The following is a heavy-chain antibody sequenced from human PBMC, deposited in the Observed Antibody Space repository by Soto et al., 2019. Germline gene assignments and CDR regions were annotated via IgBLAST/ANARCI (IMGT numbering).Heavy chain of an antibody. J-gene: IGHJ5*02. D-gene: IGHD2-15*01. Sequence: SVKVSCKVSGYTLTEFSMHWVRQAPGQALEWMGWFTPFNGNTNYAQKFQDRVTITRDRSMSTAYMELSSLRSEDTAMYYCAGGGGYLFDPWGRGTLVTVSS. CDR2: FTPFNGNT. CDR3: AGGGGYLFDP. V-gene: IGHV1-45*02. CDR1: GYTLTEFS.